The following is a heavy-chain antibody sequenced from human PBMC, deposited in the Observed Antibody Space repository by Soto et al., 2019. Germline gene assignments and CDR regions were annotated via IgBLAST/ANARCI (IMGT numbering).Heavy chain of an antibody. Sequence: QVHLVQSGAEVKKLGASVLVSCKASGYTFIDYYIHWIQQAPGQGLEWMGWSNPDSGGTITAQKFQGRVTLTRETSINTGYMEVTRLTSDDTAIYYCARAKSRRSGSAKVQFDFWGQGTLVTVSS. V-gene: IGHV1-2*03. CDR1: GYTFIDYY. D-gene: IGHD3-10*01. CDR2: SNPDSGGT. J-gene: IGHJ4*02. CDR3: ARAKSRRSGSAKVQFDF.